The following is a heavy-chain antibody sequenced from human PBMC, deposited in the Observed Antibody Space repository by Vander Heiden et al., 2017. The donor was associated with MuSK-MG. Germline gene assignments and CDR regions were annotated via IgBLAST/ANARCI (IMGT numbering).Heavy chain of an antibody. CDR2: IYWDDDK. J-gene: IGHJ4*02. CDR1: GFSLSSSGVG. V-gene: IGHV2-5*02. D-gene: IGHD6-13*01. CDR3: AHRPGYTSSWHSFDY. Sequence: QITLKESGPTLVKPTQTLTLTCPFSGFSLSSSGVGVGWIRQPPGKALEWLALIYWDDDKRYSPSLQSRLTITKDTSRNQVVLTMTNLDPLDTATYYCAHRPGYTSSWHSFDYWGQGSLDTVSS.